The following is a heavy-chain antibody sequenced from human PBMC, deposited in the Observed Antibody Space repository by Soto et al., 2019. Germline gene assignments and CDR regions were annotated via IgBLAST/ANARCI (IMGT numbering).Heavy chain of an antibody. D-gene: IGHD6-19*01. J-gene: IGHJ4*02. Sequence: QVQLVESGGGVVQPGRSLRLSCAASGFNFSSYVMHWVRQAPGKGLEWVAAIWYDGGNKYYADSVKGRFTISRDNSKNTLYLQVNSLRAEDTAVYYCARDGQWLPRDGLRSSYYFDYWGQGTLVTVSS. CDR3: ARDGQWLPRDGLRSSYYFDY. CDR1: GFNFSSYV. CDR2: IWYDGGNK. V-gene: IGHV3-33*01.